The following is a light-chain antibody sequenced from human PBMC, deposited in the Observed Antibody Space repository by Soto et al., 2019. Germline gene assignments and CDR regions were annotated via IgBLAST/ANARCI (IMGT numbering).Light chain of an antibody. V-gene: IGLV1-40*01. CDR3: QSYDSSLSVV. Sequence: QSVLTQPPSVSGAPGQRVTISCTGSSSNIGAGYDVHWYQQLPGTAPKLLIYGNSKRPSGVPDRFSGSKSGTSAFLAITGLQAEDEADYYCQSYDSSLSVVFGGGTKLTVL. CDR1: SSNIGAGYD. J-gene: IGLJ2*01. CDR2: GNS.